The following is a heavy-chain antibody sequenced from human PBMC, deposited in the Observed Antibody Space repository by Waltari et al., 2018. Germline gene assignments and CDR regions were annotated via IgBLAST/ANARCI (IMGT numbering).Heavy chain of an antibody. CDR2: IDWDDDK. CDR1: GFSPHPRGMC. Sequence: QVTLRESGPALVNPTQTLTLTCTFSGFSPHPRGMCVSWIRPPPGKALEWLARIDWDDDKYYSTSLKTRLTISKDTSKNQVVLTMTNMDPVDTATYYCARIYSSGWFYYQWDAFDIWGQGTMVTVSS. CDR3: ARIYSSGWFYYQWDAFDI. J-gene: IGHJ3*02. V-gene: IGHV2-70*15. D-gene: IGHD6-19*01.